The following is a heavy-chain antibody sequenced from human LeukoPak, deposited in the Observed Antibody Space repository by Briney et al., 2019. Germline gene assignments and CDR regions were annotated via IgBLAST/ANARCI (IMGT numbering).Heavy chain of an antibody. Sequence: GGSLRLSCAASGFTFSSYSMNWVRQAPGKGLEWVSGIVGGAGGTYYADSVKGRFTISRDNSKNTLYLQMNSLRAEDTAVYYCAHGSMYQLDYWGQGTLVTVSS. D-gene: IGHD2-2*01. CDR1: GFTFSSYS. J-gene: IGHJ4*02. V-gene: IGHV3-23*01. CDR2: IVGGAGGT. CDR3: AHGSMYQLDY.